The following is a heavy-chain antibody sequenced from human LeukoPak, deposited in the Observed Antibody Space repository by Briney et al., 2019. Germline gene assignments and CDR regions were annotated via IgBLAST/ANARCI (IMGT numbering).Heavy chain of an antibody. CDR1: GGSFSGYY. CDR3: ARTIGYTYGYFDS. V-gene: IGHV4-34*01. CDR2: INHSGST. J-gene: IGHJ4*02. Sequence: SETLSLTCAVYGGSFSGYYWSWIRQPPGKGLEWIGEINHSGSTNYNPSLKSRVSISLDTSKNQFSLKLISVTAADTAVYCCARTIGYTYGYFDSWSQGTLVTVSS. D-gene: IGHD5-18*01.